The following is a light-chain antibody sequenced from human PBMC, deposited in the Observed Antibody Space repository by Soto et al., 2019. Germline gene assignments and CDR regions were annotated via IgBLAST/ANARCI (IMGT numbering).Light chain of an antibody. CDR2: AAS. CDR3: QQLNSYSFT. CDR1: QGISSY. V-gene: IGKV1-9*01. J-gene: IGKJ3*01. Sequence: QLTQSPSSLSASVGDRVTITCRASQGISSYLAWYQQKPGKAPKLLIYAASTLQSGVPSRFSGSGSGTDFTIAISSLQPEDFATYYCQQLNSYSFTFGPGTKVDIK.